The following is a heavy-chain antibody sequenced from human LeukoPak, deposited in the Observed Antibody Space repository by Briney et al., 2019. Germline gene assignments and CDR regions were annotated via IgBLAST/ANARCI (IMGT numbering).Heavy chain of an antibody. CDR3: VKWVAAAAGAANAYWYFDL. V-gene: IGHV3-64D*09. J-gene: IGHJ2*01. D-gene: IGHD6-13*01. Sequence: GGSLRLSCSASGFTFSSYAMHWVRQAPGKGLEYVSAISSNGGSTYYADSVKGRFTISRDNSKNTLYLQMSSLRAEDTAVYYCVKWVAAAAGAANAYWYFDLWGQGTLVTVSS. CDR2: ISSNGGST. CDR1: GFTFSSYA.